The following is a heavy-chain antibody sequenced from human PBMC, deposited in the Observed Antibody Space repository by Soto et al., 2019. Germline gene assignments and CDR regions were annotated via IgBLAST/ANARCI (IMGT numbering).Heavy chain of an antibody. CDR1: GFTVSSNY. CDR3: ARVPRVMVYYYYYMDV. Sequence: GGSPRLSCAASGFTVSSNYMSWVRQAPGKGLVWVSRINSDGSSTSYADSVKGRFTISRDNAKNTLYLQMNSLRAEDTAVYYCARVPRVMVYYYYYMDVWGKGTTVTVSS. V-gene: IGHV3-74*01. CDR2: INSDGSST. J-gene: IGHJ6*03. D-gene: IGHD3-10*01.